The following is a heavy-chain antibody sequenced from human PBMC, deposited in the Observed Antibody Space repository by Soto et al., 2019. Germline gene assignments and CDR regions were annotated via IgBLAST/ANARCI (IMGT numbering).Heavy chain of an antibody. J-gene: IGHJ4*02. CDR3: AKDKSSSWSLDY. V-gene: IGHV3-23*01. D-gene: IGHD6-13*01. CDR1: GFTFSSYA. CDR2: ISDNGGNT. Sequence: GSLRLSCAASGFTFSSYAMSWVRQAPGKGLEWVSAISDNGGNTYYADSVKGRFTISRDNSKNTLYLQMNSLRAEDTAVYYCAKDKSSSWSLDYWGQGTLVTVSS.